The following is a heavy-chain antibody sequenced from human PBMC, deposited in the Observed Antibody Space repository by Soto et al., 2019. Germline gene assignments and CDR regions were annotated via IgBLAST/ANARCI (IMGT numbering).Heavy chain of an antibody. CDR3: TTEGLIAALDYYGMDV. CDR2: IKSKTDGGTT. J-gene: IGHJ6*02. Sequence: AGGSLRLSCAASGFTFSNAWMNWVRQAPGKGLEWVGRIKSKTDGGTTDYAAPVKGRFTISRDDSKNTLYLQMNSLKTEDTAVYYCTTEGLIAALDYYGMDVWGQGTTVTVSS. D-gene: IGHD6-13*01. V-gene: IGHV3-15*07. CDR1: GFTFSNAW.